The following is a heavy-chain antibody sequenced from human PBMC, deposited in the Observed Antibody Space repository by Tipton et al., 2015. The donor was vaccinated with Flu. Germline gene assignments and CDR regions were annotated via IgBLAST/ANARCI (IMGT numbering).Heavy chain of an antibody. D-gene: IGHD4-11*01. CDR2: IFHTGNT. J-gene: IGHJ5*02. CDR3: ARRSYSNYVSEPKNWFDP. CDR1: GYSIGSVYY. Sequence: LRLSCTVSGYSIGSVYYWGWIRQPPGKGLEWIGNIFHTGNTYYNSSLKSRVSISVDRSKNQFSLKVSSVTAADTAVYYCARRSYSNYVSEPKNWFDPWGQGTLVTVSS. V-gene: IGHV4-38-2*02.